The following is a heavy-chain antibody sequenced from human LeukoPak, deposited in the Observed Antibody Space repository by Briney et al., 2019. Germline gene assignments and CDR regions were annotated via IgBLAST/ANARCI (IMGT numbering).Heavy chain of an antibody. CDR3: AKPGDQDAFDI. V-gene: IGHV3-7*01. J-gene: IGHJ3*02. CDR1: GFTFSRYW. CDR2: IKEDGSQK. Sequence: GGSLRLSCAASGFTFSRYWMTWARQAPGKGLEWVANIKEDGSQKYYVDSVKGRFTISRDNAGNSLYLQMNGLRAEDTAVYYCAKPGDQDAFDIWGQGTMVTVSS. D-gene: IGHD4-17*01.